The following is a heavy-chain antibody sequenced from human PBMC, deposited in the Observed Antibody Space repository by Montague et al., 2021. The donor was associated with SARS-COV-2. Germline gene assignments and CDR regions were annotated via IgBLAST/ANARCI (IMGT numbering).Heavy chain of an antibody. V-gene: IGHV4-39*01. CDR1: GDSISSSSYF. CDR3: ARKASRCITIFGVVTASYCFDY. CDR2: IYYSGST. Sequence: SETRSLTCTVSGDSISSSSYFWGWIRQPPGKGLEWIGSIYYSGSTYYNPSLKSRATISVDTSKNQFSLKLSSVTAADTAVYYCARKASRCITIFGVVTASYCFDYWGQGTLVTVSS. J-gene: IGHJ4*02. D-gene: IGHD3-3*01.